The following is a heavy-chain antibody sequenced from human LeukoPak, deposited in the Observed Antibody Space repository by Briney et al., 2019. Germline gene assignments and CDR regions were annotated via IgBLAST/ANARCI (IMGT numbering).Heavy chain of an antibody. V-gene: IGHV4-34*01. CDR2: INHSGST. Sequence: SETLSLTCTVSGGSISSYYWSWIRQPPGKGLEWIGEINHSGSTNYNPSLKSRVTISVDTSKNQFSLKLSSVTAADTAVYYCARHYYGSGSPYYFDYWGQGTLVTVSS. D-gene: IGHD3-10*01. J-gene: IGHJ4*02. CDR1: GGSISSYY. CDR3: ARHYYGSGSPYYFDY.